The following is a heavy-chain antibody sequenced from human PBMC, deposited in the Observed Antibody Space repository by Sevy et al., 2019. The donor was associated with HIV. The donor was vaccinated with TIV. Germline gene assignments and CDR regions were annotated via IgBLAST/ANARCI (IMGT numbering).Heavy chain of an antibody. Sequence: ASVKVSCKASGYTFTNYRIYWVRQAPGQGLEWMGWISPFNGDTNYVQKLQGRVTMITDTSTSTAYMGLRGLRSDDTAVYYCARAYCSGGSCYSLAYWGQGTLVTVSS. D-gene: IGHD2-15*01. V-gene: IGHV1-18*01. CDR3: ARAYCSGGSCYSLAY. CDR1: GYTFTNYR. CDR2: ISPFNGDT. J-gene: IGHJ4*02.